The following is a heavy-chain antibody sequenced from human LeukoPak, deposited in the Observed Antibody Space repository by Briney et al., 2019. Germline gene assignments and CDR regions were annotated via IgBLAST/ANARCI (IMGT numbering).Heavy chain of an antibody. J-gene: IGHJ5*02. D-gene: IGHD3-22*01. V-gene: IGHV1-2*02. Sequence: ASVKVSCKASGGTFSSYAISWVRQAPGQGLEWMGWINPSSGGTNFAQKFQGRVTMTRDTSISTVYMELSRLRSDDTAVYYCASPGIVVVRDWFDPWGQGTLVTVSS. CDR3: ASPGIVVVRDWFDP. CDR2: INPSSGGT. CDR1: GGTFSSYA.